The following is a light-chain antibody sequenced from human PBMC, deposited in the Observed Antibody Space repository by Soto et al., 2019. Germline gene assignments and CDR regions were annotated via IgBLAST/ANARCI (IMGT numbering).Light chain of an antibody. J-gene: IGKJ4*01. CDR1: QSVSSSY. CDR2: GAS. CDR3: QQYGSSPLT. Sequence: EIVLTQSPGTLSLSPGERATLSCRASQSVSSSYLAWYQQKPGQAPRLLIYGASSRATGIPDRFSASGSGTDFTLTISRLEPEDFAVYYCQQYGSSPLTFGGGTMVEIK. V-gene: IGKV3-20*01.